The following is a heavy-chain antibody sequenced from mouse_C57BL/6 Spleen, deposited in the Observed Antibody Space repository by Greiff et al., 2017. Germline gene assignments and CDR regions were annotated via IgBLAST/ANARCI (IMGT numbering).Heavy chain of an antibody. CDR2: IDPENGDT. Sequence: SGAELVRPGASVTLSCTASGFNIQDDYMHWVKQRPEQGLEWIGWIDPENGDTEYASKFQGKATITADTSSNTAYLQLSSLTSEDTAVYYCTRGYGNYSFDYWGQGTTLTVSS. CDR3: TRGYGNYSFDY. D-gene: IGHD2-10*02. V-gene: IGHV14-4*01. J-gene: IGHJ2*01. CDR1: GFNIQDDY.